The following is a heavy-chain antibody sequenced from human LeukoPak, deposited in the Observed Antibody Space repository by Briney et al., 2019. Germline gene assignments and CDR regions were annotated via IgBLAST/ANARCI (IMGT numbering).Heavy chain of an antibody. D-gene: IGHD3-16*02. V-gene: IGHV3-74*01. CDR2: MNTDGRAT. CDR1: GFTFSSYW. J-gene: IGHJ4*02. Sequence: GGSLRLSCAGSGFTFSSYWMHWVRQALGKGLVWVSRMNTDGRATNYADSVKGRFTISRDNAKNTLYLQMNSLTVEDTGVYYCARAGSYRFDYWGQGTLVTVSS. CDR3: ARAGSYRFDY.